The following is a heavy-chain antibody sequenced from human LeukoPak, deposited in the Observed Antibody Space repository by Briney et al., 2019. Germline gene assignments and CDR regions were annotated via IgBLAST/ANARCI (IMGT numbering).Heavy chain of an antibody. V-gene: IGHV3-48*02. Sequence: GGSLRLSCAASGFTFSRYSMNWVRQAPGKGLEWVSYIRGSGGTTYYADSVKGRSTTSRDNAKNSLYLQLNSLRDEDTAVYYCVRDPDALDYWGQGTLVTVSS. J-gene: IGHJ4*02. CDR1: GFTFSRYS. CDR3: VRDPDALDY. CDR2: IRGSGGTT.